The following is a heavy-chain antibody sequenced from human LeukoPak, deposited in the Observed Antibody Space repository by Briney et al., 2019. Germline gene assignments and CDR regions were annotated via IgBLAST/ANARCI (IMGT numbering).Heavy chain of an antibody. CDR3: AKNSVSSGTCYSPIDY. CDR1: GFTFSSYA. Sequence: GGSLRLSCTASGFTFSSYAMTWVRQAPGKGLEWASAVSSSAANAYYADSVKGRFAISRDNSKNTLFLQMNSLRAEDTAVYFCAKNSVSSGTCYSPIDYWGQGTLVTVSS. D-gene: IGHD2-15*01. V-gene: IGHV3-23*01. CDR2: VSSSAANA. J-gene: IGHJ4*02.